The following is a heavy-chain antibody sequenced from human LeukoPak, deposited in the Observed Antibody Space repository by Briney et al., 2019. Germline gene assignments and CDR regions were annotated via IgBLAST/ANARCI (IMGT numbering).Heavy chain of an antibody. Sequence: ASVKVSCKASGYTFTGYYMHWVRQAPGQGLEWMGWINPNSGGTNYAQKFQGRVTMTRDTSISTAYMELSRLRSDDTAVYYCARNKQLWSPVLDVWGKGTTVTVSS. D-gene: IGHD5-18*01. CDR2: INPNSGGT. V-gene: IGHV1-2*02. J-gene: IGHJ6*04. CDR1: GYTFTGYY. CDR3: ARNKQLWSPVLDV.